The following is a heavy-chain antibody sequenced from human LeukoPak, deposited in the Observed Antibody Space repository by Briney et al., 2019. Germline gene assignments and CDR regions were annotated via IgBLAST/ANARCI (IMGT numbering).Heavy chain of an antibody. CDR2: IYTSGST. CDR3: ARVSPLTMVRGDTPDAFDI. Sequence: SEALSLTCTVSGGSISSYYWSWLRQPAGKGLEWIGRIYTSGSTNYNPSLKSRVTMSVDTSKNQFSLKLSSVTAADTAVYYCARVSPLTMVRGDTPDAFDIWGQGTMVTVSS. J-gene: IGHJ3*02. V-gene: IGHV4-4*07. CDR1: GGSISSYY. D-gene: IGHD3-10*01.